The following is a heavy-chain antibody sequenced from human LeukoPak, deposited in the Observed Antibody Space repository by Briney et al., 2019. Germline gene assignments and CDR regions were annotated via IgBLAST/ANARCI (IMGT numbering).Heavy chain of an antibody. CDR2: IYSSDYI. V-gene: IGHV3-66*01. CDR3: ATERPDSRVLDY. CDR1: GFLVNANH. J-gene: IGHJ4*02. Sequence: GGSLRLSCAASGFLVNANHMNWVRQAPGKGLEWVSIIYSSDYIYYANSAKGRFTISRDNSKNTLYLQMNSLRVEHSAVYYCATERPDSRVLDYWGEGLVVTVSS. D-gene: IGHD3-10*01.